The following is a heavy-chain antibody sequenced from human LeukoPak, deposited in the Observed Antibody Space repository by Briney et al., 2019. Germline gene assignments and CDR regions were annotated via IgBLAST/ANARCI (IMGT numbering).Heavy chain of an antibody. CDR1: GFTFSSFA. V-gene: IGHV3-23*01. CDR3: AKSYDTSGYYYFYFDS. D-gene: IGHD3-22*01. J-gene: IGHJ4*02. Sequence: GGSLRLSCAASGFTFSSFAMSWVRQAPGKGLEWVSVISGSGGNTYYADSVKGRYTISRDNSKNTLYLQMNSLRAEDTAVYYCAKSYDTSGYYYFYFDSWGQGTLVTVSS. CDR2: ISGSGGNT.